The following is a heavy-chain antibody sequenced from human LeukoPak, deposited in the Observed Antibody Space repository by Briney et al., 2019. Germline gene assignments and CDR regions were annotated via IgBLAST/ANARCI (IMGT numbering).Heavy chain of an antibody. CDR1: GESVNSDD. Sequence: SEIRSVTWTVSGESVNSDDWSWIRQPPGKGLEWIGYMYYSGSTKYNPSLKSRVAISIDTSKNQFSLKLSSVTAADTAVYYCARDTYDYYFDPWGQGTLVTVSS. CDR3: ARDTYDYYFDP. CDR2: MYYSGST. J-gene: IGHJ5*02. D-gene: IGHD5-12*01. V-gene: IGHV4-59*02.